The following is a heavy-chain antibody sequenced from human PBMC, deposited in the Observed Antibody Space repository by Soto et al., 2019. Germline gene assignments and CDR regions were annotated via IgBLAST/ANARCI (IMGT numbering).Heavy chain of an antibody. CDR3: ARLGGYYQAFDS. V-gene: IGHV4-59*08. Sequence: PSETLSLTCTFSGGSIRDYYWGLIRQSPGKGLEWIGYIYYTGTTKYNPSLKSRVTISVDSSKNQFSLKLDSVTAADTAVYYCARLGGYYQAFDSWGQGTQVTVSS. CDR1: GGSIRDYY. J-gene: IGHJ4*02. D-gene: IGHD3-22*01. CDR2: IYYTGTT.